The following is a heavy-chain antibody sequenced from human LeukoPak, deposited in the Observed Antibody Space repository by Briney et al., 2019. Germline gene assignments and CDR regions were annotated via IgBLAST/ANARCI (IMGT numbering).Heavy chain of an antibody. V-gene: IGHV4-61*02. CDR3: ARERINDKKNWFDP. Sequence: SETLSLTCTVSGGSISSSSYYWSWIRQPAGKGLEWIGRIYTSGSTNYNPSLKSRVTMSVDTSKNQFSLKLSSVTAADTAVYYCARERINDKKNWFDPWGQGTLVTVSS. CDR2: IYTSGST. D-gene: IGHD3-10*01. CDR1: GGSISSSSYY. J-gene: IGHJ5*02.